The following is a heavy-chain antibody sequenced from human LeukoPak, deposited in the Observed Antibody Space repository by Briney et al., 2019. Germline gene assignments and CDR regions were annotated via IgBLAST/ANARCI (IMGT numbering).Heavy chain of an antibody. Sequence: SETLSLTCTVSGGSISSSTYYWGWARQPPGKGLEWIGSMYYSGSTYYNPSLKSRVTISVDTSKNQFSLKLSSVTAADTAVYYCARDAGHQVSRRNYYAMDVWGQGTTVTVSS. CDR3: ARDAGHQVSRRNYYAMDV. D-gene: IGHD2-2*01. CDR2: MYYSGST. CDR1: GGSISSSTYY. V-gene: IGHV4-39*07. J-gene: IGHJ6*02.